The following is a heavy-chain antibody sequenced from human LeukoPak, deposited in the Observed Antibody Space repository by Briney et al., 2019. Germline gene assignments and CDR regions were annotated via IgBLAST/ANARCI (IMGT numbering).Heavy chain of an antibody. J-gene: IGHJ4*02. CDR3: ARAPADDYVWGSYRSCFDY. V-gene: IGHV4-34*01. D-gene: IGHD3-16*02. CDR2: INHIGST. Sequence: SETLSLTCAVYGGSFSGYYWSWIRQPPGKGLEWIGEINHIGSTNYNPSLKSRVTISVDTSKNQFSLKLNSVTAADTAVYYCARAPADDYVWGSYRSCFDYWGQGTLVTVSS. CDR1: GGSFSGYY.